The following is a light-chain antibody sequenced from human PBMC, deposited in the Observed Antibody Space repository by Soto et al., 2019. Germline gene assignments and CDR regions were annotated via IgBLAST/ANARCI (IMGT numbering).Light chain of an antibody. CDR1: QSISSY. V-gene: IGKV1-39*01. CDR2: AAS. J-gene: IGKJ1*01. Sequence: DIQMTQSPSSLSASVGARVTITYRASQSISSYLNWYQQKPGKAPKLLISAASSLQSGVPSRFSGSGSGTDFTLTISSLQPEDFATYYCQQSYSAPPTFGQGTKVDI. CDR3: QQSYSAPPT.